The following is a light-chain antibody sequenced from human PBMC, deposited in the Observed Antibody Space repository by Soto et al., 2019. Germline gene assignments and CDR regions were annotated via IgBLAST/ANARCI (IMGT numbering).Light chain of an antibody. CDR3: QQYGSSPYT. V-gene: IGKV3-20*01. CDR1: HFISATY. J-gene: IGKJ2*01. Sequence: EILLTQSPGTLSLSPGERVTLSCRSSHFISATYLAWYQQRPGQAPRLLIHGAFSRATGIPDRFSGSGSGTDFTLTISRLAPEDSAVYYCQQYGSSPYTFGQGTKLEI. CDR2: GAF.